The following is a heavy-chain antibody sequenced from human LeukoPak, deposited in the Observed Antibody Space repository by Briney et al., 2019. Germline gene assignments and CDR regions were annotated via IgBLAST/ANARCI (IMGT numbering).Heavy chain of an antibody. Sequence: SETLSLTWAVSGYSISSGFYWGWIRQPPGKGLEWIGSIYHSGSTYYNPSLKSRVTISVDTSKNQFSLKLSCVTAADTAVYYCARLSIFGVVIPEVMDVWGKGTTVTVPS. V-gene: IGHV4-38-2*01. CDR2: IYHSGST. CDR3: ARLSIFGVVIPEVMDV. D-gene: IGHD3-3*01. CDR1: GYSISSGFY. J-gene: IGHJ6*03.